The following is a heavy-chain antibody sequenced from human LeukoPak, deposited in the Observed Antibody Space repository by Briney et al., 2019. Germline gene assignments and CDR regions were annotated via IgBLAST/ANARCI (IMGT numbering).Heavy chain of an antibody. CDR1: GYTFTGYY. J-gene: IGHJ4*02. CDR2: INPNSGGT. CDR3: ARGLIGYSGYAESDY. D-gene: IGHD5-12*01. Sequence: ASVKVSCKASGYTFTGYYMHWVRQAPGQELEWMGWINPNSGGTNYAQKFQGRVTMTRDTSISTAYMELSRLRSDDTAVYYCARGLIGYSGYAESDYWGQGTLVTVSS. V-gene: IGHV1-2*02.